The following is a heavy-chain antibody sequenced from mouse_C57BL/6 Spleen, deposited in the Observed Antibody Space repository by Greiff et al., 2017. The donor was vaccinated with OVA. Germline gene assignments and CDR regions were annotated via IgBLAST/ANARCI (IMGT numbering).Heavy chain of an antibody. V-gene: IGHV1-72*01. CDR1: GYTFTSYW. CDR3: ARPLYDGYPTWFAY. D-gene: IGHD2-3*01. J-gene: IGHJ3*01. CDR2: IDPNSGGT. Sequence: QVQLKQPGAELVKPGASVKLSCKASGYTFTSYWMHWVKQRPGRGLEWIGRIDPNSGGTKYNEKFKSKATLTVDKPSSTAYMQRSSLTSEDSAVYYGARPLYDGYPTWFAYWGQGTLVTVSA.